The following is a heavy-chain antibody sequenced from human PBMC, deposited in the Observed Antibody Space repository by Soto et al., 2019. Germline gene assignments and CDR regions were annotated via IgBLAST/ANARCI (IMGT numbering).Heavy chain of an antibody. CDR2: IKSKTDGGTT. Sequence: GGSLRLCCAASGFTFSNAWMSWVRQAPGKGLEWVGRIKSKTDGGTTDYAAPVKGRFTISRDDSKNTLYLQMNSLKTEDTAVYYCTTGRITIFGVVPTFWGQGTMVTVSS. J-gene: IGHJ3*01. V-gene: IGHV3-15*01. D-gene: IGHD3-3*01. CDR3: TTGRITIFGVVPTF. CDR1: GFTFSNAW.